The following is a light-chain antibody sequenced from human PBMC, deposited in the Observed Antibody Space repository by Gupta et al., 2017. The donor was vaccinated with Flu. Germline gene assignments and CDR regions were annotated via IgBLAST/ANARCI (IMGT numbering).Light chain of an antibody. Sequence: VTISCSGGGSNIVSSYAVCYQQLPGAAPHHLIIYGNQRRSAVLVRCSCGNSCASASLAISGRRSEDEADDYCSSWDDSMSGRVVFGGGTKLTVL. CDR3: SSWDDSMSGRVV. CDR2: YGN. J-gene: IGLJ2*01. V-gene: IGLV1-47*02. CDR1: GSNIVSSY.